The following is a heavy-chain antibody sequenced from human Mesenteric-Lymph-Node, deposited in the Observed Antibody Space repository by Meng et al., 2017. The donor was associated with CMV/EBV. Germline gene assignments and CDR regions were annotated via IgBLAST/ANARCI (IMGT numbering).Heavy chain of an antibody. CDR1: GFTFSSYS. J-gene: IGHJ4*02. Sequence: GESLKISCAASGFTFSSYSMTWVRQAPGKGLECVSGISGSGGSTYYADSVRGRFAVSRDNSKNTLYLQMNSLRAEDTAVYYCAKDKTIFGVVTRDFDSWGQGTLVTVSS. CDR2: ISGSGGST. CDR3: AKDKTIFGVVTRDFDS. D-gene: IGHD3-3*01. V-gene: IGHV3-23*01.